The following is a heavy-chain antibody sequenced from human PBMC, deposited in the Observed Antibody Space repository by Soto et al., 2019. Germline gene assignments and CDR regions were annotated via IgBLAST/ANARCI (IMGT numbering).Heavy chain of an antibody. CDR3: ACLPSFSYGSGYGMDV. V-gene: IGHV1-69*01. CDR2: LIPIFGTT. J-gene: IGHJ6*02. D-gene: IGHD3-10*01. CDR1: GGTFRSNA. Sequence: QVQLVQSGTEVKKPGSSVKVSCKASGGTFRSNAISWVRQAPGQGLEWMGGLIPIFGTTNYAQKFQGRVTVTADESASTAYMELSSLRSGDTAVYYCACLPSFSYGSGYGMDVWGQGTMVTVSS.